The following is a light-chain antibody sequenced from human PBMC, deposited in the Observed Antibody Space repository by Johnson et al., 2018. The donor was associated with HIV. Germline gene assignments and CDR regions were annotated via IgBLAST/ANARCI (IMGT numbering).Light chain of an antibody. CDR2: DNN. J-gene: IGLJ1*01. Sequence: QSVLTQPPSVSAAPGQQVTISCSGSSSNIADNYVSWYQQLPGTAPKLLIFDNNDRPSGIPDRFSASKSGTSATLGITGLQTGDEADYYWGTWDSSRSSYVCGTGTRV. CDR3: GTWDSSRSSYV. CDR1: SSNIADNY. V-gene: IGLV1-51*01.